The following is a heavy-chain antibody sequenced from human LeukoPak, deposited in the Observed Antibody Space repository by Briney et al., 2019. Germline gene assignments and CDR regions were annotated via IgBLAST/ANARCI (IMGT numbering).Heavy chain of an antibody. CDR3: ASFNKGSSRYYYYYYYMDV. J-gene: IGHJ6*03. CDR1: GGSFSGYY. D-gene: IGHD6-6*01. CDR2: INHSGST. V-gene: IGHV4-34*01. Sequence: SETLSLTCAVYGGSFSGYYWSWIRQPPGKGLEWIGEINHSGSTNYNPSLKSRVTISVDTSKNQFSLKLSSVTAADTAVYYCASFNKGSSRYYYYYYYMDVWGKGTTVTVSS.